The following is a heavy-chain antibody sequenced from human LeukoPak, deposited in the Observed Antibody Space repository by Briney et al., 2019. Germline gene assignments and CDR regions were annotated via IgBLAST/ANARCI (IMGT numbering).Heavy chain of an antibody. J-gene: IGHJ4*02. D-gene: IGHD6-13*01. V-gene: IGHV4-34*01. CDR1: GGSFSGYY. CDR2: INHSGST. Sequence: PSETLSLTCAVYGGSFSGYYWSWIRQPPGKGLEWIGEINHSGSTNYNPSLKSRVTISVDTSKNQFSLKLSSVTAADTAVYYCARTRYSSSWYIPFDYWGQGTLVTVSS. CDR3: ARTRYSSSWYIPFDY.